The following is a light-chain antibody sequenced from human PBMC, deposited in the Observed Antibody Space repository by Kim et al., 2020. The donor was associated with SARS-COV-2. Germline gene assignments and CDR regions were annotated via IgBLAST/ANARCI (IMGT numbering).Light chain of an antibody. CDR2: GVS. CDR3: SSYTSSSTVV. J-gene: IGLJ1*01. CDR1: SSDVGGYAY. Sequence: GQSITISCSGTSSDVGGYAYVSWYQQHPGKAPKLMIYGVSKRPSGVSNRFSGSKSGNTASLTISGLQAEDEADYYCSSYTSSSTVVFGTGTKVTVL. V-gene: IGLV2-14*04.